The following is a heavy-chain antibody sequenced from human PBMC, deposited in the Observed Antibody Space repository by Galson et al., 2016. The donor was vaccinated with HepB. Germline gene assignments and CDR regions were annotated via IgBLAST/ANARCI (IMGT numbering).Heavy chain of an antibody. CDR3: ARAENWFDI. V-gene: IGHV4-31*03. J-gene: IGHJ5*02. Sequence: TLSLTCTVTGDSLISGGYYWSWIRQHPGKGLEWIGYIYYSGTTYYNPSLKSRVTISVDTSKNQFSLTLSSVTAADTAVYYCARAENWFDIWGQGTLVTVSA. CDR2: IYYSGTT. CDR1: GDSLISGGYY.